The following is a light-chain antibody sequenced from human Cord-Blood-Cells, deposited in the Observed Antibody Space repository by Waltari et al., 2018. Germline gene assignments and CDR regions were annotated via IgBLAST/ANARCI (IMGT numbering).Light chain of an antibody. J-gene: IGLJ3*02. CDR2: EGS. Sequence: QSALTQPPSVSGSPGQSITIFCTGTSSDVGSYNLVSWYQQHPGKAPKLMIYEGSKRPSGVSNRFSGSNSGNTASLTVAGLQAEDEADYYCCSYAGSSTWVFGGGTKLTVL. CDR1: SSDVGSYNL. V-gene: IGLV2-23*01. CDR3: CSYAGSSTWV.